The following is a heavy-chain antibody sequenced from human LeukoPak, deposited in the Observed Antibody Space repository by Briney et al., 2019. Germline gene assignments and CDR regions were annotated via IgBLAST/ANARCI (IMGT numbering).Heavy chain of an antibody. CDR1: GFTFSSYS. Sequence: PGGSLRLSCATSGFTFSSYSMTWVRQAPGKGLDWVSSINSYSSDIYYADSVKGRSTISRDNAKNSLYLQMNSLRAEDTAVYYCASLAGWFDPWGQGTLVTVSS. D-gene: IGHD6-25*01. CDR3: ASLAGWFDP. CDR2: INSYSSDI. V-gene: IGHV3-21*01. J-gene: IGHJ5*02.